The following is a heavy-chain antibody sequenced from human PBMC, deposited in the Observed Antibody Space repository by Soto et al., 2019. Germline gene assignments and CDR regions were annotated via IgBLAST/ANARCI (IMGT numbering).Heavy chain of an antibody. CDR2: IWYDGSNK. D-gene: IGHD1-26*01. J-gene: IGHJ4*02. Sequence: QVQLVESGGGVVQPGRSLRLSCAASGFTFSSYGMHWVRQAPGKGLEWVAVIWYDGSNKYYADSVKGRFTISRDNSKNTLYLQMNSLRAEDTAVYHCARDQGSIVTQTLDFWGQGTLVSVSS. CDR1: GFTFSSYG. CDR3: ARDQGSIVTQTLDF. V-gene: IGHV3-33*01.